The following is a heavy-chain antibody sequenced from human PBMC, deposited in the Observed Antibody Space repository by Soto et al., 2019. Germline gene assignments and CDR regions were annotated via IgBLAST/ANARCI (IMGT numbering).Heavy chain of an antibody. V-gene: IGHV4-59*02. CDR1: GGSVTSHH. CDR2: TSYTGNT. CDR3: ARDWGPYWFDS. J-gene: IGHJ5*01. D-gene: IGHD3-16*01. Sequence: SETLSLTCFVSGGSVTSHHWSWIRQFPGQGLEWIAYTSYTGNTNYNPSLQSRVTISQDTSSNQFSLTMNSVSASDTAVYYCARDWGPYWFDSWGQGILVTVSS.